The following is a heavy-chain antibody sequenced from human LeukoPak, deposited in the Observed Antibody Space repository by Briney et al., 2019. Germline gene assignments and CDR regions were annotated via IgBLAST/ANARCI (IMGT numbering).Heavy chain of an antibody. Sequence: GSSVKVSCKASGGTFSSYAISWVRQPPGQGLEWMGGIIPIFGTANYAQKFQGRVTITTDESTSTAYMELSSLRSEDTAVYYCARDGDCSGGSCYGWFDPWGQGTLVTVSS. CDR3: ARDGDCSGGSCYGWFDP. CDR2: IIPIFGTA. J-gene: IGHJ5*02. V-gene: IGHV1-69*05. CDR1: GGTFSSYA. D-gene: IGHD2-15*01.